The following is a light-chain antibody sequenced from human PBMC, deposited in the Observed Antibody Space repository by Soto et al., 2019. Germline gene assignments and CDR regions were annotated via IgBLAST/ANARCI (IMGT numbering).Light chain of an antibody. J-gene: IGKJ5*01. CDR1: QTVRNNY. Sequence: EFVFTQSPGTLSLSPGERATLSCRASQTVRNNYLAWYQQKPGQAPRLLIYDASSRATGIPDRFSGGGSGTDFTLTISRLEPEDFAVYYCQQYNNWPPIAFGQGTRLEI. V-gene: IGKV3-20*01. CDR2: DAS. CDR3: QQYNNWPPIA.